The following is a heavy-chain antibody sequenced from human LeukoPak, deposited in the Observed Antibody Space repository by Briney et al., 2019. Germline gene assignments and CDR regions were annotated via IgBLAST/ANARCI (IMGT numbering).Heavy chain of an antibody. CDR2: ISSSGTTT. J-gene: IGHJ4*02. CDR3: TTLTVASNFDY. CDR1: GFSFSVYE. D-gene: IGHD6-19*01. Sequence: GGSLRLSCAASGFSFSVYEMHWVRQAPGKGLEWISDISSSGTTTYYADSVKGRFTISRDNAKNSLYLQMNSLRAEDTAAYYCTTLTVASNFDYWGQGTLVTVSS. V-gene: IGHV3-48*03.